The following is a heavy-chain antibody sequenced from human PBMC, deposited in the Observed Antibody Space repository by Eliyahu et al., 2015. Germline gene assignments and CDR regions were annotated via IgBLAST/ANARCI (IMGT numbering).Heavy chain of an antibody. D-gene: IGHD1-26*01. V-gene: IGHV5-51*01. CDR3: ARQGGNYVSIDY. CDR1: GYTFSSYW. J-gene: IGHJ4*02. Sequence: EVQLVQSGAEVKKPGESLKISCQGSGYTFSSYWIGWVRQMPGKGPEWMAIINPGDSDTRYSPSFQGQVTISVDKSISTTFLQWSSLKASDTAMYYCARQGGNYVSIDYWGQGTLVTVSS. CDR2: INPGDSDT.